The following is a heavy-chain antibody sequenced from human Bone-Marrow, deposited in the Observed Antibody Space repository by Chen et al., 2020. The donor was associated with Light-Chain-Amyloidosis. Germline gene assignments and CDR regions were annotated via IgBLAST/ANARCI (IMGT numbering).Heavy chain of an antibody. CDR2: IYPDDSDA. CDR1: GYTFPNYW. D-gene: IGHD4-4*01. CDR3: ARRRDDYNFDY. V-gene: IGHV5-51*01. J-gene: IGHJ4*02. Sequence: EVQLEQSGPEVKKPGESLKISCKGSGYTFPNYWTGWVRQMPGKGLEWMGVIYPDDSDARYSPSFEGQVTISADKSITTAYLQWRSLKASDTAMYYCARRRDDYNFDYWGQGTLVTVSS.